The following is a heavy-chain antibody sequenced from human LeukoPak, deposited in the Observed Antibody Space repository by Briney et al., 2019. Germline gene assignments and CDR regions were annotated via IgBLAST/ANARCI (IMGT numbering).Heavy chain of an antibody. J-gene: IGHJ6*02. D-gene: IGHD1-26*01. CDR2: LSGSGGST. CDR1: GFTFSNYA. CDR3: ARGLGGGVIVGATGYYYGMDV. Sequence: GGSLRLSCAASGFTFSNYAMSWVRQAPGKGLEWVSALSGSGGSTYYADSVKGRFTISRDNSKNTLYLQMNSLRAEDTAVYYCARGLGGGVIVGATGYYYGMDVWGQGTTVTVSS. V-gene: IGHV3-23*01.